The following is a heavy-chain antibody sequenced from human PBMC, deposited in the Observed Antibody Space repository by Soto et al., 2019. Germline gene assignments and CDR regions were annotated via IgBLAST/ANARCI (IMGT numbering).Heavy chain of an antibody. CDR3: AKVSSGWYDSFDY. CDR2: ISGSGGST. CDR1: GFTFSSYA. Sequence: EVQLLESGGGLVQPGGSLRLSCAASGFTFSSYAMSWVRQAPGKGLEWVSAISGSGGSTYYADSVKGRFTISRDNSKNPLYLQMNSLRAEDTAVYYCAKVSSGWYDSFDYWGQGTLVTVSS. V-gene: IGHV3-23*01. J-gene: IGHJ4*02. D-gene: IGHD6-19*01.